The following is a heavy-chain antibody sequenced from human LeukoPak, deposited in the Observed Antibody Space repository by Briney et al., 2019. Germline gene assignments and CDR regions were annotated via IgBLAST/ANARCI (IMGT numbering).Heavy chain of an antibody. CDR1: GFTFSSYG. J-gene: IGHJ6*03. Sequence: PGGSLRLSCAASGFTFSSYGMHWVRQAPGKGLEWVAFIRYDETTKFYADSVEGRFTISRDNSKNTLYLQMTSLRVEDTAVYSCAKTGFQWGDYYYYMDVWGKGTTVTVSS. D-gene: IGHD1-14*01. CDR3: AKTGFQWGDYYYYMDV. V-gene: IGHV3-30*02. CDR2: IRYDETTK.